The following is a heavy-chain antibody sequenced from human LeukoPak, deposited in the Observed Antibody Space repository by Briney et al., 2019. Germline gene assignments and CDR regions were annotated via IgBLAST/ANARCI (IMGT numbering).Heavy chain of an antibody. J-gene: IGHJ4*02. D-gene: IGHD6-13*01. V-gene: IGHV1-2*04. Sequence: ASVKVSCKASGYTFTGYYMHWVRQAPGQGLEWMGWINPNSGGTNYAQKFQGWATMTRDTSISTAYMELSRLRSDDTAVYYCARASIAAAGDFDYWGQGTLVTVSS. CDR3: ARASIAAAGDFDY. CDR1: GYTFTGYY. CDR2: INPNSGGT.